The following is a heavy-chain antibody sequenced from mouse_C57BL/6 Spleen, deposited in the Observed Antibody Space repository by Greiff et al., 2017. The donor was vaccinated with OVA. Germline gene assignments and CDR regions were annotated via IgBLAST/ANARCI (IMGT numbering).Heavy chain of an antibody. CDR3: ASSGGNYGDLSFAD. CDR1: GYTFTSYW. Sequence: VQLQQPGAELVKPGASVKLSCKASGYTFTSYWMHWVKQRPGRGLEWIGRIDPNSGGTKYNEKFKGKATLTVDKPSSTAYMQLSSLTSEDSAVYDCASSGGNYGDLSFADWGQGTLVTVSA. CDR2: IDPNSGGT. D-gene: IGHD2-1*01. J-gene: IGHJ3*01. V-gene: IGHV1-72*01.